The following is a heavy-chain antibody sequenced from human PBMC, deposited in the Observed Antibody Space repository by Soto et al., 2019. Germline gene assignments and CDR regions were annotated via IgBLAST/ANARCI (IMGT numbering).Heavy chain of an antibody. CDR2: MNPNSGNT. Sequence: ASVKVSCNASGYTFTSYDINWVQQATGQGLEWMGWMNPNSGNTGYAQKFQGRVTITADKSTSTAYMELSSLRSEDTAVYYCAVGYFSSTSCYAGFLYYYYGMDVWGQGNTVTVSX. J-gene: IGHJ6*02. CDR1: GYTFTSYD. V-gene: IGHV1-8*01. D-gene: IGHD2-2*01. CDR3: AVGYFSSTSCYAGFLYYYYGMDV.